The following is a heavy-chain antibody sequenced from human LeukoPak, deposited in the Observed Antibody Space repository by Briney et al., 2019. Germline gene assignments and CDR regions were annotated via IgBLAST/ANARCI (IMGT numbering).Heavy chain of an antibody. V-gene: IGHV4-4*02. CDR2: IYHSGST. CDR1: GGSISSSNW. Sequence: SGTLSLTCAVSGGSISSSNWWSWVRQPPGKGLEWIGEIYHSGSTNYNPSLKSRVTISVDKSKNQFSLKLTSVTATDTAVYYCAKVGGGYSGYEDYWGQGTLVTVSS. CDR3: AKVGGGYSGYEDY. J-gene: IGHJ4*02. D-gene: IGHD5-12*01.